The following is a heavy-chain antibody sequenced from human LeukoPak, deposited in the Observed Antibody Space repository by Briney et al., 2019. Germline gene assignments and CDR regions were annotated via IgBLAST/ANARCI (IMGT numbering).Heavy chain of an antibody. J-gene: IGHJ5*02. V-gene: IGHV3-7*01. D-gene: IGHD6-19*01. CDR3: ASSGWYSTPNWFDP. Sequence: HPGGSLRLSCAASGFTFSRSWMHWVRQAPGKGLEWVASIKEDGSEKYYVDSAKGRFTISRDNAKNSLYLQMHSLRAEDTAMYYCASSGWYSTPNWFDPWGQGTLIIVSS. CDR2: IKEDGSEK. CDR1: GFTFSRSW.